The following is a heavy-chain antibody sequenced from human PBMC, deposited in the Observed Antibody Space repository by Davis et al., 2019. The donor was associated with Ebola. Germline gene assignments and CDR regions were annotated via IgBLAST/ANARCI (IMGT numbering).Heavy chain of an antibody. CDR1: GFTFSNHG. CDR2: VSYNGKTT. V-gene: IGHV3-30*18. Sequence: PGGSLRLSCAASGFTFSNHGMHWIRQAPGKGLEWVAVVSYNGKTTYSSDSVKGRFTISRDNSKNTVNLQMNSLRPEDTAVYYCAKAYVRGFGETHYFDYWGQGTLVTVSS. J-gene: IGHJ4*02. D-gene: IGHD3-10*01. CDR3: AKAYVRGFGETHYFDY.